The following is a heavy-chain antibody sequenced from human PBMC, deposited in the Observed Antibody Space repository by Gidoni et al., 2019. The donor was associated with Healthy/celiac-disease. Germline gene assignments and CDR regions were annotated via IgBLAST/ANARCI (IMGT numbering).Heavy chain of an antibody. D-gene: IGHD2-2*01. Sequence: EVQLLESGGGLVQPGGSLRLSCAASGFPFSIYAMSWVRQAPGKGLEWVSAISGSGGSTYYADSVKGRFTISRDNSKNTLYLQMNSLRAEDTAVYYCAKLLVPAATTVECFDYWGQGTLVTVSS. J-gene: IGHJ4*02. CDR3: AKLLVPAATTVECFDY. V-gene: IGHV3-23*01. CDR1: GFPFSIYA. CDR2: ISGSGGST.